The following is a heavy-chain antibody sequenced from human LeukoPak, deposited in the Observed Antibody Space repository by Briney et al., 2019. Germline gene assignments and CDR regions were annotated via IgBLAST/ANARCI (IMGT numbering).Heavy chain of an antibody. J-gene: IGHJ4*02. V-gene: IGHV4-30-2*01. D-gene: IGHD3-22*01. CDR3: ASSSGYYDSSPDY. CDR1: GGSISSGGYS. Sequence: SETLSLTCAVSGGSISSGGYSWSWIRQPPGKGLEWIGYIYHSGSTYYNPSLKSRVTISVDRSKNQFSLKLSSVTAADTAVYYCASSSGYYDSSPDYWGQGTLVIVSS. CDR2: IYHSGST.